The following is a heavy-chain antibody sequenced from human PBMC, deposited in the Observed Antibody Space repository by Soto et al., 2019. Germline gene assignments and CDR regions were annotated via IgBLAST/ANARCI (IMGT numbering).Heavy chain of an antibody. CDR2: IDPSDSYT. CDR3: ASQMTSIDAILYYYYGMDV. V-gene: IGHV5-10-1*01. Sequence: PGESLKISCKGSGYSFTSYWISWVRQMPGKGLEWMGRIDPSDSYTNYSPSFQGHVTISADKSISTAYLQWSSLKASDTAMYYCASQMTSIDAILYYYYGMDVWGQGTTVTVSS. D-gene: IGHD2-21*02. J-gene: IGHJ6*02. CDR1: GYSFTSYW.